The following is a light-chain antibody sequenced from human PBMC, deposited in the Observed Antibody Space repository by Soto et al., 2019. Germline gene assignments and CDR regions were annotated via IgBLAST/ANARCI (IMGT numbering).Light chain of an antibody. J-gene: IGLJ2*01. CDR3: CSYAGSSTSVV. Sequence: QSALTQPASVSGSPGQSITISCTGTSSDVGSYNLVSWYQQHPGKAPTLMIYEVSKRPSGVSNRFSGSKSGNTASLTISGLQAEDEADYYCCSYAGSSTSVVFGGGTKVTVL. V-gene: IGLV2-23*02. CDR2: EVS. CDR1: SSDVGSYNL.